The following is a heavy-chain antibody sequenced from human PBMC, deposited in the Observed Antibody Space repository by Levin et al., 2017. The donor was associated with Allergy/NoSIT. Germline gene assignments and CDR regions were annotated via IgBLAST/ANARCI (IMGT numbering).Heavy chain of an antibody. CDR1: GFIFSNYW. D-gene: IGHD2/OR15-2a*01. V-gene: IGHV3-74*01. CDR3: VRDCARCNSPGDDFEY. J-gene: IGHJ4*02. CDR2: VNEADTIT. Sequence: PGGSLRLSCSASGFIFSNYWMHWVRQVPGEGLVWVARVNEADTITTYADSVRGRFTISRDNGRSILYLQMTSLRVEDTAVYYCVRDCARCNSPGDDFEYWGQGTLVTVSS.